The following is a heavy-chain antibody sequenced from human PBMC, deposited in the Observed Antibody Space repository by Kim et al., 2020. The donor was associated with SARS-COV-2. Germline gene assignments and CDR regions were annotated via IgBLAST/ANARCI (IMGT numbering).Heavy chain of an antibody. V-gene: IGHV4-34*01. CDR2: INHSGST. J-gene: IGHJ4*02. D-gene: IGHD5-12*01. CDR3: ARGRGMATILGALDY. Sequence: SETLSLTCAVYGGSFSGYYWSWIRQPPGKGLEWIGEINHSGSTNYNPSLKSRVTISVDTSKNQFSLKLSSVTAADTAVYYCARGRGMATILGALDYWGQGTLVTVSS. CDR1: GGSFSGYY.